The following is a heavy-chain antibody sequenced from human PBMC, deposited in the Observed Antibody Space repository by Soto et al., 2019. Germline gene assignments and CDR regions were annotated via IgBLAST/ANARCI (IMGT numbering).Heavy chain of an antibody. CDR3: ARKSGYSGDDVRGGDAFDI. CDR1: GFTVSSNY. V-gene: IGHV3-66*01. Sequence: GGSLRLSCAASGFTVSSNYMSWVRQAPGKGLEWVSVIYRGDFTHYADSVKGRFTISRDYSKNTLYLQMNSLRAEDTAVYYCARKSGYSGDDVRGGDAFDIWGQGTMVTVSS. CDR2: IYRGDFT. J-gene: IGHJ3*02. D-gene: IGHD5-12*01.